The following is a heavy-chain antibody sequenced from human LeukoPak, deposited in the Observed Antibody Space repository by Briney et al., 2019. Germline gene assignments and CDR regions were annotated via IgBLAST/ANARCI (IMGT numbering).Heavy chain of an antibody. V-gene: IGHV4-30-2*01. Sequence: PSETLSLTCAVSGGSISSGGYSWSWIRQPPGKGLEWIGYIYHSGSTYYNPSLKSRVTISVDRSKNQFSLKLSSVTAADTAVYYCAREVYDSSLGVDYWGQGTLVTVSS. D-gene: IGHD3-22*01. CDR2: IYHSGST. CDR3: AREVYDSSLGVDY. CDR1: GGSISSGGYS. J-gene: IGHJ4*02.